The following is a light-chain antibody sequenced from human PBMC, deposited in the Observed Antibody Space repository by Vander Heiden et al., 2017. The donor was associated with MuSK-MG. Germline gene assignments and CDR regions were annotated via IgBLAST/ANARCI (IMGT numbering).Light chain of an antibody. V-gene: IGLV1-44*01. Sequence: QSVLTQPPSASGTPGQRVTISCSGSSSNIGNNTVYWYQQLPGTAPKLLIYSNNQRPSGVPDRFSGSKSGTSASLAISGLQSEDEADYYCAAWDDSLNGRVFGGGTKLTVL. CDR2: SNN. CDR1: SSNIGNNT. CDR3: AAWDDSLNGRV. J-gene: IGLJ3*02.